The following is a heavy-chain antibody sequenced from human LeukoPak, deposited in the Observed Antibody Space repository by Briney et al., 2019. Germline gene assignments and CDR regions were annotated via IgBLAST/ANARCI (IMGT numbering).Heavy chain of an antibody. CDR2: VFDSAGT. D-gene: IGHD6-13*01. CDR1: GGSLSYYW. CDR3: ARGYSSSWNYFDY. Sequence: SETLSLTCTVSGGSLSYYWWMWMREPPGGGLEWIGYVFDSAGTNYTPSPKRRVTISVDTSKTQLSPKPSSVTAADPPVSYCARGYSSSWNYFDYWGQGTLVTVSS. J-gene: IGHJ4*02. V-gene: IGHV4-59*01.